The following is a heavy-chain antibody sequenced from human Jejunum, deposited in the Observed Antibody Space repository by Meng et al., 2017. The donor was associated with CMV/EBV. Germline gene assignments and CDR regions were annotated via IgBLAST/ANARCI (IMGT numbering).Heavy chain of an antibody. CDR3: AKGRVGSTSLYYGMDV. D-gene: IGHD2-2*01. CDR2: IRWNSGDI. J-gene: IGHJ6*02. V-gene: IGHV3-9*01. Sequence: FDDYAMHWVRRAPGKGLEWVSGIRWNSGDIGYADSVKGRFTISRDNAKNSLYLQMNSLRAEDTALYHCAKGRVGSTSLYYGMDVWGQGTTVTVSS. CDR1: FDDYA.